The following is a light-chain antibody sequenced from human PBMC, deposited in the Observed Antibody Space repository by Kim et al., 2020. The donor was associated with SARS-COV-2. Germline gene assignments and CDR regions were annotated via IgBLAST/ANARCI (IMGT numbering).Light chain of an antibody. CDR3: QKYNSAPQA. CDR1: QGITNH. CDR2: AAS. V-gene: IGKV1-27*01. Sequence: DIQMTQSPPSLSASVGDRVTITCRASQGITNHLAWYQQKPGKVPKLLIYAASTLVSGVPSRFGGSGSGTDFTLTISSLQPEDVATYYCQKYNSAPQAFGQGTNVES. J-gene: IGKJ1*01.